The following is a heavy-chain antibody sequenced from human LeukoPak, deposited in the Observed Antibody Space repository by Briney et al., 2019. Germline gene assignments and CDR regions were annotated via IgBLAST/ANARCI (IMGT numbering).Heavy chain of an antibody. CDR1: GFSFRSFG. V-gene: IGHV3-33*01. D-gene: IGHD4-11*01. Sequence: PGGSLRLSCAASGFSFRSFGMHWVRQSPGKGLECVAVIWYDGNTKQYADSVKGRFTISRDNSNNTLYLEMNSLRPEDTGVYYCARDPGYSEFDVWGQGIMVIVS. CDR3: ARDPGYSEFDV. J-gene: IGHJ3*01. CDR2: IWYDGNTK.